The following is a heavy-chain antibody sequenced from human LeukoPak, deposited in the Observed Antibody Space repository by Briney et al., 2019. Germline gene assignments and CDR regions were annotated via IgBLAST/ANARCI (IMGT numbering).Heavy chain of an antibody. J-gene: IGHJ4*02. CDR2: ISSSSITI. V-gene: IGHV3-48*03. Sequence: GGSLRLSCAASGFTFSSYEMNWVRQAPGKGLEWVSFISSSSITIYYADSVKGRFTISRDNAEKSLYLQMNSLRAEGTAVYYCARDRGGSYSAIDYWGQGTLVTVSS. CDR1: GFTFSSYE. CDR3: ARDRGGSYSAIDY. D-gene: IGHD2-15*01.